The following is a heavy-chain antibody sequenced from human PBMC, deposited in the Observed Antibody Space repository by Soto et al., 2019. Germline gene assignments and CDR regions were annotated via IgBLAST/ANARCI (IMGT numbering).Heavy chain of an antibody. V-gene: IGHV3-23*01. CDR2: ISGSGGST. D-gene: IGHD3-10*01. CDR3: AKVGRITMVRGVMYWFDP. J-gene: IGHJ5*02. CDR1: GFTFSSYA. Sequence: GGSLRLSCAASGFTFSSYAMSWVRQAPGKGLEWVSAISGSGGSTYYADSVKGRFTISRDNSKNTLYLQMNSLRAEDTAVYYCAKVGRITMVRGVMYWFDPWGQGTLVTVSS.